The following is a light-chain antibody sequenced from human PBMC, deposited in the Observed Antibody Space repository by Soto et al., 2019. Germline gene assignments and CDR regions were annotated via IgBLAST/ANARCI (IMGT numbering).Light chain of an antibody. Sequence: DIVMTQSPDSLAVSLGERATINCKSSQSVFYSSNNKNYLAWYQQKPGQPPKLLIYWASTRESGVPDRFSGSGSGTDFTLTISSLQAEDVAVYSCQQYFSIPLTFGGGTKVEIK. CDR1: QSVFYSSNNKNY. V-gene: IGKV4-1*01. J-gene: IGKJ4*01. CDR2: WAS. CDR3: QQYFSIPLT.